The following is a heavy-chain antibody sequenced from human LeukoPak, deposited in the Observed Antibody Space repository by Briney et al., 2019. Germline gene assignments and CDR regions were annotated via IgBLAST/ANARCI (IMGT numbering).Heavy chain of an antibody. V-gene: IGHV3-23*01. J-gene: IGHJ6*02. CDR3: AKRLTSSYYYGLDV. CDR1: GFTFSDYY. CDR2: ISGSGGNT. Sequence: GGSLRLSCAASGFTFSDYYMSWIRQAPGKGLEWVSTISGSGGNTYYADSVKGRFTISRDNSKNTLYLQMHSLRAEDTAIYYCAKRLTSSYYYGLDVWGQGTTVTV. D-gene: IGHD3-22*01.